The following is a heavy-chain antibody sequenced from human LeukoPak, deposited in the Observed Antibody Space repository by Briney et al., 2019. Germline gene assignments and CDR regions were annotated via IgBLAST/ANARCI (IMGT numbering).Heavy chain of an antibody. D-gene: IGHD7-27*01. CDR2: INAGNGNT. Sequence: ASVKVSCKASGGTFSSYAISWVRQAPGQRLEWMGWINAGNGNTKYSQKFQGRVTITRDTSASTAYMELSSLRSEDTAVYYCARGNWGYYYYGMDVWGQGTTVTVSS. J-gene: IGHJ6*02. V-gene: IGHV1-3*01. CDR1: GGTFSSYA. CDR3: ARGNWGYYYYGMDV.